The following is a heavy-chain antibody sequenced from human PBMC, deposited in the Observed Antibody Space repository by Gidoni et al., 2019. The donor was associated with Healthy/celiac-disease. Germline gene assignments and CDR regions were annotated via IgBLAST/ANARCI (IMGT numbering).Heavy chain of an antibody. CDR3: ARVMEGMGLEGGYYFDY. D-gene: IGHD6-13*01. Sequence: QVQLVQSGAEVKKPGASVTVSCKASGYPFTSYGISWVRQAPGQGLEWMGWISAYNGNTNYAQKLQGRVTMTTDTSTSTAYMEVRSLRSDDTAVYYCARVMEGMGLEGGYYFDYWGQGTLVTVSS. J-gene: IGHJ4*02. V-gene: IGHV1-18*01. CDR1: GYPFTSYG. CDR2: ISAYNGNT.